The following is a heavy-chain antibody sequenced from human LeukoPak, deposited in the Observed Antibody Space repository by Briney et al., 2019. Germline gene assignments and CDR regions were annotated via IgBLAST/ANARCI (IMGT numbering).Heavy chain of an antibody. CDR3: ARVPTYDFWSGYCVDY. V-gene: IGHV3-48*01. Sequence: GGSLRLSCAASGFTFSSYSMNWVRQAPGKGLEWVSYISSSSSTIYYADSVKGRFTISRDNAKNSLYLQMSSLRAEDTAVYYCARVPTYDFWSGYCVDYWGQGTLVTVSS. D-gene: IGHD3-3*01. J-gene: IGHJ4*02. CDR1: GFTFSSYS. CDR2: ISSSSSTI.